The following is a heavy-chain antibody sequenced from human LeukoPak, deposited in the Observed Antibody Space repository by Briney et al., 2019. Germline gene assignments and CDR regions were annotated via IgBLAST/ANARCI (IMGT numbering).Heavy chain of an antibody. D-gene: IGHD3-10*01. J-gene: IGHJ4*02. V-gene: IGHV1-24*01. CDR3: ATSYGSGSYYLDY. CDR1: GYTLTELS. Sequence: ASVKVPCKVSGYTLTELSMHWVRQAPGKGLEWMGGFDPEDGETIYAQKFQGRVTMTEDTSTDTAYMELSSLRSEDTAVYYCATSYGSGSYYLDYWGQGTLVTVSS. CDR2: FDPEDGET.